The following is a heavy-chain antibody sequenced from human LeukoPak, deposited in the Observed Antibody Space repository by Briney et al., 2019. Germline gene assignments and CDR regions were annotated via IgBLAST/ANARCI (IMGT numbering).Heavy chain of an antibody. CDR1: GYTFTGYY. J-gene: IGHJ4*02. Sequence: GASVKASCKASGYTFTGYYMHWVRQAPGQGLEWMGWINPNSGGTNYAQKFQGRVTMTRDTSISTAYMELSRLRSDDTAVYYCARDASRATVTADYWGQGTLVTVSS. CDR3: ARDASRATVTADY. D-gene: IGHD2-21*02. V-gene: IGHV1-2*02. CDR2: INPNSGGT.